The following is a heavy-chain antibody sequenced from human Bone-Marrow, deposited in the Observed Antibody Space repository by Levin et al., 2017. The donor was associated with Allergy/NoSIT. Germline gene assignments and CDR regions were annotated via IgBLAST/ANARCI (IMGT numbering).Heavy chain of an antibody. CDR2: ISAGDAST. V-gene: IGHV3-23*01. CDR1: GFTFSSSA. J-gene: IGHJ3*02. D-gene: IGHD3/OR15-3a*01. CDR3: AKVRRGLDAVDI. Sequence: GESLKISCAASGFTFSSSAMTWVRQAPGKGLEWVSSISAGDASTYYTDSVKGRLTVSRDNSKNTLYLQMNSLRVEDTALYYCAKVRRGLDAVDIWGQGTMVTVSS.